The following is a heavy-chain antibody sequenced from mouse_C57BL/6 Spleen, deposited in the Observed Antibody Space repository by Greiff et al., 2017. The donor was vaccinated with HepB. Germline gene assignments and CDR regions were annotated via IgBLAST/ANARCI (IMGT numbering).Heavy chain of an antibody. V-gene: IGHV1-50*01. J-gene: IGHJ2*01. Sequence: QVQLQQPGAELVKPGASVKLSCKASGYTFTSYWMQWVKQRPGQGLEWIGKIDPSDTYTNYNQKFKGKATLTVDTSSSTADMERSSLTSEDSAVYYCARETGSPYFDYWGQGTTLTVSS. CDR1: GYTFTSYW. CDR3: ARETGSPYFDY. CDR2: IDPSDTYT. D-gene: IGHD4-1*01.